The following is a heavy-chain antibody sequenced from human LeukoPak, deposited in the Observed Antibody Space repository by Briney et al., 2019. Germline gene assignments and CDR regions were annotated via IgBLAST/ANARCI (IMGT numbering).Heavy chain of an antibody. CDR2: IGGSGVST. Sequence: GGSLRLSCAASGFTFSTYGMTWVRQAPGKGLEWVSAIGGSGVSTYYADSVKGRFTISRDNSKNTLYLQMNSLSADDTAVYYCAKDAVTALAGYYYYMDVWGKGTMVTVSS. CDR3: AKDAVTALAGYYYYMDV. J-gene: IGHJ6*03. V-gene: IGHV3-23*01. CDR1: GFTFSTYG. D-gene: IGHD6-19*01.